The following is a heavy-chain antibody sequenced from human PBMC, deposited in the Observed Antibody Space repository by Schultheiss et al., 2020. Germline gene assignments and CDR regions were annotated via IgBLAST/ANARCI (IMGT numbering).Heavy chain of an antibody. Sequence: GESLKISCAASGFTFSSYGMHWVRQAPGKGLEWVAVISYDGSNKYYADSVKGRFTISRDNSKNTLYLQMNSLRAEDTAVYYCAKDESGAVAAENQDYYYGMDVWGQGTTVTVSS. CDR1: GFTFSSYG. D-gene: IGHD6-19*01. CDR2: ISYDGSNK. CDR3: AKDESGAVAAENQDYYYGMDV. J-gene: IGHJ6*02. V-gene: IGHV3-30*18.